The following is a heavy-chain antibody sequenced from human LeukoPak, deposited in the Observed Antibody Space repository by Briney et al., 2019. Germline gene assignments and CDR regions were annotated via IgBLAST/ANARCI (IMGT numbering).Heavy chain of an antibody. V-gene: IGHV1-46*01. Sequence: ASVKVSCKASGYTFTSYYMHWVRQAPGQGLEWMGIINPSGGSTSYAQKFQGRVTMTRDTSISTAYMELSRLRSDDTAVYYCARYYYDSSGYPNTNFDYWGQGTLVTVSS. CDR3: ARYYYDSSGYPNTNFDY. CDR1: GYTFTSYY. CDR2: INPSGGST. J-gene: IGHJ4*02. D-gene: IGHD3-22*01.